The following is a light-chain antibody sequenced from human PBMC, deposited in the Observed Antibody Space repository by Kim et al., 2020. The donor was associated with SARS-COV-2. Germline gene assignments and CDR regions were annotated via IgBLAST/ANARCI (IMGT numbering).Light chain of an antibody. CDR3: HQFKKWPLT. CDR2: GAS. CDR1: QSVSSV. J-gene: IGKJ4*01. Sequence: VSPGERAALSGRASQSVSSVLAWYQQKPGQAPRLLVYGASTRATGIPVRFSGSGSGTEFTLTISSLQSEDFAVYYCHQFKKWPLTFGGGTKVDIK. V-gene: IGKV3-15*01.